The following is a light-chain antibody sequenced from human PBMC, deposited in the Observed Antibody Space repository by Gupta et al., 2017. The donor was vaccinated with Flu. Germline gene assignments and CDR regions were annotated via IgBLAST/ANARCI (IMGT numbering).Light chain of an antibody. V-gene: IGKV2-30*01. CDR2: KVS. J-gene: IGKJ1*01. CDR3: MHDVKWPWT. Sequence: VVMHQSPLSLSVTLGQSASLACTSSERLVYIDGNTYFHWFQQRPGHSPRSLIYKVSNRDSGVPDRFSGSWSGTDFTLKISRVEAEDVGFYYCMHDVKWPWTFGQGTKVEIK. CDR1: ERLVYIDGNTY.